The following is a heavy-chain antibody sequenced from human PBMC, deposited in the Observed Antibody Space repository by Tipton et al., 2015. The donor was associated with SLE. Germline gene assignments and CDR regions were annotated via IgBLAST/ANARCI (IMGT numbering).Heavy chain of an antibody. V-gene: IGHV4-59*11. CDR2: IYYSGTT. J-gene: IGHJ5*02. CDR1: GGSISSHY. CDR3: VRDSSGMGYYWFDP. D-gene: IGHD3-22*01. Sequence: TLSLTCTVSGGSISSHYWTWIRQSPGKGLEWIGYIYYSGTTKYNPSLKSRVTISLDSSKSQFSLRLSSVTAADTAIYYCVRDSSGMGYYWFDPWSQGTLVTVSS.